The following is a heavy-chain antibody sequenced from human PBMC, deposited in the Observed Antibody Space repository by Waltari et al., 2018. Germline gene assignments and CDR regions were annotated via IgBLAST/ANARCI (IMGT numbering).Heavy chain of an antibody. Sequence: QVQLVQSGAEVKKPGASVRLSCKASGYTFTSYYINWVRQAPGQGPEWMGGINPGGGSTIYAQKLQGRVTMSRDTSTSTVYMELSSLRSEDTAVYYCARSRILTGYFPNEEFDNWGQGTLVTVSS. CDR3: ARSRILTGYFPNEEFDN. CDR1: GYTFTSYY. D-gene: IGHD3-9*01. J-gene: IGHJ4*02. CDR2: INPGGGST. V-gene: IGHV1-46*01.